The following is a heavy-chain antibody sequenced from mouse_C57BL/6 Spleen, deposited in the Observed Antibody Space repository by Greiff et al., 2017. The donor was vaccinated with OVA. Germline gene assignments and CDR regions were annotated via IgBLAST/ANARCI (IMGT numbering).Heavy chain of an antibody. CDR1: GYTFTDYE. J-gene: IGHJ3*01. CDR3: TRYDYYGSSWAY. Sequence: QVQLQQSGAELVRPGASVTLSCKASGYTFTDYEMHWVKQTPVHGLEWIGAIDPETGGTAYNQKFKGKAILTADKSSSTAYMELRSLTSEDSAVYYYTRYDYYGSSWAYWGQGTLVTVSA. CDR2: IDPETGGT. D-gene: IGHD1-1*01. V-gene: IGHV1-15*01.